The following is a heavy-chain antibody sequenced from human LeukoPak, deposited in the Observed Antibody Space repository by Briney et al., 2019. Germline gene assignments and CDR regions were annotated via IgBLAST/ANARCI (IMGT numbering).Heavy chain of an antibody. V-gene: IGHV1-8*03. J-gene: IGHJ2*01. CDR2: MNPNSGNT. CDR1: GYTFTSYD. Sequence: ASVKVSCKASGYTFTSYDINWVRQATGQGLEWMGWMNPNSGNTGYAQKFQGRVTITRNTSISTAYMELSSLRSEDTAVYYCARDTPYYYDSSGYSYWYFDLWGRGTLVTVSS. D-gene: IGHD3-22*01. CDR3: ARDTPYYYDSSGYSYWYFDL.